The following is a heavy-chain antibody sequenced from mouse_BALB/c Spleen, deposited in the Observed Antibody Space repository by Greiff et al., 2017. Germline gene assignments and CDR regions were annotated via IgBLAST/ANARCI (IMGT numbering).Heavy chain of an antibody. Sequence: EVKLQESGAELVRPGALVKLSCKASGFNIKDYYMHWVKQRPEQGLEWIGWIDPENGNTIYDPKFQGKASITADTSSNTAYLQLSSLTSEDTAVYYCAPRFDYWGQGTTLTVSS. V-gene: IGHV14-1*02. CDR1: GFNIKDYY. CDR3: APRFDY. J-gene: IGHJ2*01. CDR2: IDPENGNT.